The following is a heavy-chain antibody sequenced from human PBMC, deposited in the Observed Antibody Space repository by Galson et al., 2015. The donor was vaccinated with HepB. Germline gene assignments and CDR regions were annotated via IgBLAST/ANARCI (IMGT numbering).Heavy chain of an antibody. V-gene: IGHV3-7*03. CDR1: GFDFRTYW. D-gene: IGHD3-3*01. CDR2: IKLDGSEK. Sequence: SLRLSCAASGFDFRTYWMSWVRQAPGKGLEWVANIKLDGSEKYNVDSVKGRFTISRDNTKNSLFLQVNSLRAEDTAVYYCARHLLYYDFSSGPDSYYHGIDVWGQGTTVTASS. CDR3: ARHLLYYDFSSGPDSYYHGIDV. J-gene: IGHJ6*02.